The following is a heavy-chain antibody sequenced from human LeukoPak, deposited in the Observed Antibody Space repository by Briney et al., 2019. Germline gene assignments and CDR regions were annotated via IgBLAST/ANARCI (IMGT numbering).Heavy chain of an antibody. CDR1: GSSISTDSYY. J-gene: IGHJ5*02. V-gene: IGHV4-39*01. D-gene: IGHD3-3*01. CDR3: ATSYDAKTAPYDL. Sequence: PSETLSLTCTVSGSSISTDSYYWGWIRQPPGKGLEWIGTISYSGSTYHNPSLKSRVTMSVDTSKNQLSLNLSSVTAADTAVYYCATSYDAKTAPYDLWGQGTLVTVSS. CDR2: ISYSGST.